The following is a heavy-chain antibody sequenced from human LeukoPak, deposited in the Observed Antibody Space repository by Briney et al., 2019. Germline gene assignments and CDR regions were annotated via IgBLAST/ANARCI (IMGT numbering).Heavy chain of an antibody. CDR3: AKDSDWGMIVVVITKFDY. J-gene: IGHJ4*02. Sequence: PGVSLRLSCAASGFTFSSYAKSWVRQAPGKGLEWVSAISGSGGSTYYADSVKGRFTISRDNSKNTLYLQMNSLRAEDTAVYYCAKDSDWGMIVVVITKFDYWGQGTLVTVSS. V-gene: IGHV3-23*01. D-gene: IGHD3-22*01. CDR1: GFTFSSYA. CDR2: ISGSGGST.